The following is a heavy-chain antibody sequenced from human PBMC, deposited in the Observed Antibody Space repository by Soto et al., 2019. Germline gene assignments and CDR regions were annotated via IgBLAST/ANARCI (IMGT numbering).Heavy chain of an antibody. CDR1: GLTFNNYW. Sequence: EVHLVESGGGLVQPGGSLRLSCTVSGLTFNNYWMHWVRQAPGKGPVWVSRISGDGRTTTYADSVRGRLTISRDNAKNTVYLQMESLRAGDTAVYYCAGGDYAGAGTFSLTHHRGQGSLVTVSS. CDR3: AGGDYAGAGTFSLTHH. J-gene: IGHJ4*02. V-gene: IGHV3-74*03. D-gene: IGHD3-10*01. CDR2: ISGDGRTT.